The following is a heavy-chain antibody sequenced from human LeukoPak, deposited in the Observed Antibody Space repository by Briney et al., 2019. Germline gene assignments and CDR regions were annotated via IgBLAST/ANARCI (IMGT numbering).Heavy chain of an antibody. CDR2: IIPILGTA. CDR3: ATPFWSGTMGGPFDY. V-gene: IGHV1-69*05. D-gene: IGHD3-3*01. Sequence: GASVKVSCKASGGTFSSYAISWVRQALGQGLEWMGGIIPILGTANYAQKFQGRVTITTDESTSTAYMELSSLRSEDTAVYYCATPFWSGTMGGPFDYWGQGTLVTVSS. CDR1: GGTFSSYA. J-gene: IGHJ4*02.